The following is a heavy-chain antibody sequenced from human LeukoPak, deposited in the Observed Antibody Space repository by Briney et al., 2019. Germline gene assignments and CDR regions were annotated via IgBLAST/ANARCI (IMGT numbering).Heavy chain of an antibody. CDR1: GFTFSSYE. CDR2: ISSSGSVE. D-gene: IGHD1-26*01. V-gene: IGHV3-48*03. J-gene: IGHJ4*02. CDR3: ARGEQLNYFVY. Sequence: PGGSLRLSCAASGFTFSSYEMSWVRQAPGKGLKWLSYISSSGSVEKYADSVKGRFTISRDNAKNSLYLQMYSLRAEDTAVYYCARGEQLNYFVYWGQGALVTVSS.